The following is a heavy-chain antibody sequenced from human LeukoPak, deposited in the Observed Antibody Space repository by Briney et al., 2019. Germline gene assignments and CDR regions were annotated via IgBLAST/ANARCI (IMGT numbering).Heavy chain of an antibody. CDR2: ISWNSGSI. V-gene: IGHV3-9*01. CDR3: ARDPYSGHYGNDYYYYMDV. Sequence: PGRSLRLSCAASGFTFDDYAMHWVRQAPGKGLEWVSGISWNSGSIGYADSVKGRFTISRDNAKSSLYLQMNNLRAEDTAVYYCARDPYSGHYGNDYYYYMDVWGKGTTVTISS. D-gene: IGHD5-12*01. J-gene: IGHJ6*03. CDR1: GFTFDDYA.